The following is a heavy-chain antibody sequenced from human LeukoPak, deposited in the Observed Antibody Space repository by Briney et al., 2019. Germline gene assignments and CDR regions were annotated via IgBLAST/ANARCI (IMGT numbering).Heavy chain of an antibody. J-gene: IGHJ4*02. CDR3: ASDIVVVPAAYT. D-gene: IGHD2-2*01. Sequence: GGSLRLSCAASGFTFSSYGMSWVRQAPGKGREWVSAISGSGGSTYYADSVKGRFTISRDNSKNTLYLQMNSLGAEDTAVYYCASDIVVVPAAYTWGQGTLVTVSS. V-gene: IGHV3-23*01. CDR1: GFTFSSYG. CDR2: ISGSGGST.